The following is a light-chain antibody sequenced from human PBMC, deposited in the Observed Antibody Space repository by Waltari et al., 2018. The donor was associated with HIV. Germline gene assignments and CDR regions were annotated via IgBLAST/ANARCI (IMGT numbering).Light chain of an antibody. CDR2: DVT. V-gene: IGLV2-14*01. Sequence: QSALTQPASVSGSPGQSITISCTGTSSDVGGYNYVSWYQQHPGKVPKLMIFDVTKRPSGVSNRFSGSKSGNTASLTISGLQAEDEADYYCSSYTSSSTYVFGTGTEVTVL. CDR1: SSDVGGYNY. CDR3: SSYTSSSTYV. J-gene: IGLJ1*01.